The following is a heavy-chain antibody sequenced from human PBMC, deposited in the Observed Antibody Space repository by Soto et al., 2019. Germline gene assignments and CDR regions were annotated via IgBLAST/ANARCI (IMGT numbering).Heavy chain of an antibody. CDR3: AKGGQWLIIEGNWSDP. Sequence: GGSLRLSCAASGFTFSSYAMSWVRQAPGKGLEWVSAISGSGGSTYYADSVKGRFTISRDNSKNTLYLQMNSLRAEDTAVYYCAKGGQWLIIEGNWSDPWGQGTLVTVSS. CDR2: ISGSGGST. CDR1: GFTFSSYA. D-gene: IGHD6-19*01. J-gene: IGHJ5*02. V-gene: IGHV3-23*01.